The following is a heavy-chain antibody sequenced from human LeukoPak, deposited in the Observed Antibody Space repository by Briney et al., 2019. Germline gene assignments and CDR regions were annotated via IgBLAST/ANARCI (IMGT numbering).Heavy chain of an antibody. Sequence: PGGSLRLSCAASGFTFSSYSMNWVRQAPGKGLEWVSSISSSSSYIYYADSVKGRFTISRDNAKNSLYLQINSLRAEDTAVYYCARVLDFWSGRKSTYGMDVWGQGTTVTVSS. J-gene: IGHJ6*02. CDR3: ARVLDFWSGRKSTYGMDV. CDR2: ISSSSSYI. D-gene: IGHD3-3*01. CDR1: GFTFSSYS. V-gene: IGHV3-21*01.